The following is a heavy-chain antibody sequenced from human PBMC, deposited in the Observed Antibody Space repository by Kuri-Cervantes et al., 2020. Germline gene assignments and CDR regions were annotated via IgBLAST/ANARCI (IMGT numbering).Heavy chain of an antibody. Sequence: SVKVSCKASGGTFSSYAISWVRQAPGQGLEWMGGIIPIFGTANYAQKFQGRVTITADESTSTAYMELSSLRSDDTAVYYCARQTTSENHAFDIWGQGTMVTVSS. J-gene: IGHJ3*02. D-gene: IGHD1-1*01. CDR2: IIPIFGTA. CDR1: GGTFSSYA. CDR3: ARQTTSENHAFDI. V-gene: IGHV1-69*13.